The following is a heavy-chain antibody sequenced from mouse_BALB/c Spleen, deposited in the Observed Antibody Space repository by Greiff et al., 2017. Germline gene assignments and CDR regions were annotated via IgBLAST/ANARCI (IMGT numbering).Heavy chain of an antibody. CDR3: ARERESQNYGEAMDD. CDR2: IWGDGST. Sequence: VQVVESGPGLVAPSQSLSITCTVSGFSLTGYGVNWVRQPPGKGLEWLGMIWGDGSTDYNSALKSSLSISKANSKSQVFLKMNSLQTDDTARYYCARERESQNYGEAMDDWGQGTAGTVSS. J-gene: IGHJ4*01. V-gene: IGHV2-6-7*01. CDR1: GFSLTGYG. D-gene: IGHD1-1*01.